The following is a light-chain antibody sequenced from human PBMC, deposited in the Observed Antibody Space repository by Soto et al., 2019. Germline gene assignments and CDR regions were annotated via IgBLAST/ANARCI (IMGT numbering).Light chain of an antibody. J-gene: IGKJ4*01. CDR3: QQSNNWPPLT. Sequence: VMTQSPATLSVSPGERVTLSCRASQSVSTNLAWYQQKPGQAPRLLIYGASTRATGIPARFSGSGSGTEFSLTIGRLQSEDFAVYYCQQSNNWPPLTFGGGTKVELK. CDR2: GAS. CDR1: QSVSTN. V-gene: IGKV3-15*01.